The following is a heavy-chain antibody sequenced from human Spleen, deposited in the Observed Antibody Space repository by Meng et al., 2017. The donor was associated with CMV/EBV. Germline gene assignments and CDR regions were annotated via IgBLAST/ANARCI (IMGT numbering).Heavy chain of an antibody. CDR2: IYPGDFDT. Sequence: GESLKISCKGSGYSFSNYWIAWVRQMPGKGLEWMGIIYPGDFDTRYSPSFQGQVTISADKSISTAYLQWSSLKASDTAMYYCAKQLSYYYGMDVWGQGTAVTVSS. J-gene: IGHJ6*02. V-gene: IGHV5-51*01. CDR3: AKQLSYYYGMDV. CDR1: GYSFSNYW.